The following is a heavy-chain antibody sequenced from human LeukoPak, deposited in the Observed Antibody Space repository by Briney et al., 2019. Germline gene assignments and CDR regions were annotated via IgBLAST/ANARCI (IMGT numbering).Heavy chain of an antibody. J-gene: IGHJ4*02. V-gene: IGHV3-11*01. CDR1: GFTFSDYY. Sequence: GGSLRLSCAASGFTFSDYYMSWIRQTPGNGLEWVSYISNSAYSTYYADSVKGRFSISRDNAKNSLYLQMNGLRAEDSAVYYCARDYSSPGNFDYWGQGTLVTVSS. D-gene: IGHD6-13*01. CDR3: ARDYSSPGNFDY. CDR2: ISNSAYST.